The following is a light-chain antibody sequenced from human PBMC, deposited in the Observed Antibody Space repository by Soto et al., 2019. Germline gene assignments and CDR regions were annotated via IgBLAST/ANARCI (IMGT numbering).Light chain of an antibody. CDR1: QTIRSNY. CDR2: GAS. Sequence: ETVLTQSPGTLSLSPGERSTLSCRASQTIRSNYLAWYRQTPGQAPRLLIYGASNSATGIADRLSGSGSGTDFTLIISRLEPEDFALYYCQQYGSSPWTFGQGTKVEIK. CDR3: QQYGSSPWT. J-gene: IGKJ1*01. V-gene: IGKV3-20*01.